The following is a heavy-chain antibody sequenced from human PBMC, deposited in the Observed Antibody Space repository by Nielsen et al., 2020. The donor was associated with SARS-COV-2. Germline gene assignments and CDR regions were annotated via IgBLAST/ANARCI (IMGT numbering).Heavy chain of an antibody. CDR1: GFSLSTSGVG. D-gene: IGHD1-1*01. V-gene: IGHV2-5*01. CDR2: IYWNDDK. Sequence: SGPTLVQPTQTLTLTCTFSGFSLSTSGVGVGWIRQPPGKALEWLALIYWNDDKRYSPSLKSRLTITKDTSKNQVVLTMTNMDPVDTATYYCARMPIGTTGRGWFDPWGQGTLVTVSS. J-gene: IGHJ5*02. CDR3: ARMPIGTTGRGWFDP.